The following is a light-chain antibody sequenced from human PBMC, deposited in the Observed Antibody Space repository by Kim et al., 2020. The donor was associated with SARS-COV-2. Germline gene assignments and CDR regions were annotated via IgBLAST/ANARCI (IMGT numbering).Light chain of an antibody. V-gene: IGLV1-47*01. J-gene: IGLJ1*01. CDR3: AAWDGSLSGQV. CDR1: SANIGSNY. Sequence: GPRVTISCSGGSANIGSNYVNWYQHLPGTAPKLLIYNNNQRPSGVPDRFSGSKSGTSASLAISGLRSEDEADYYCAAWDGSLSGQVFGTGTKVTVL. CDR2: NNN.